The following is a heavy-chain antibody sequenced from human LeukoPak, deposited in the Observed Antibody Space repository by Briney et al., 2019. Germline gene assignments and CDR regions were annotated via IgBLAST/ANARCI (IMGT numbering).Heavy chain of an antibody. D-gene: IGHD2-2*02. V-gene: IGHV4-34*01. CDR2: INHSGST. CDR1: GGSFSGYY. J-gene: IGHJ5*02. CDR3: ARGVPVAIGGKIGWFDP. Sequence: PSETLSLTCAVYGGSFSGYYWSWIRQPPGKGLEWIGEINHSGSTNYNPSLKSRVTISVDTSKNQFSLKLSSVTAADTAVYYCARGVPVAIGGKIGWFDPWGQGTLVTVSS.